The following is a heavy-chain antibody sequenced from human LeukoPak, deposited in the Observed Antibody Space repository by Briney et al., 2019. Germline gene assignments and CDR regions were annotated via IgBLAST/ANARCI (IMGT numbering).Heavy chain of an antibody. CDR2: IKQDGSEK. V-gene: IGHV3-7*01. CDR3: AISSGWPHNWFDP. CDR1: GFTFSSYW. J-gene: IGHJ5*02. Sequence: GGSLRLSCAASGFTFSSYWMSWVRQAPGKGLEWVANIKQDGSEKYYVDSVKGRFTISRDNAKNSLYLQMNSLRAEDTAVYYCAISSGWPHNWFDPWGQGTLVTVSS. D-gene: IGHD6-19*01.